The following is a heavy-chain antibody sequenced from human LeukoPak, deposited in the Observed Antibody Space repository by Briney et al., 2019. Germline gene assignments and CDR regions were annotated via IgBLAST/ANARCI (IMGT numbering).Heavy chain of an antibody. CDR2: ISSSGSTI. J-gene: IGHJ6*03. CDR1: GFTFSSYE. CDR3: ARESIAVAGNYYYYYYMDV. Sequence: PGGSLRLSCAASGFTFSSYEMNRVRQAPGKGLEWVSYISSSGSTIYYADSVKGRFTISRDNAKNSLYLQMNSLRAEDTAVYYCARESIAVAGNYYYYYYMDVWGKGTTVTVSS. V-gene: IGHV3-48*03. D-gene: IGHD6-19*01.